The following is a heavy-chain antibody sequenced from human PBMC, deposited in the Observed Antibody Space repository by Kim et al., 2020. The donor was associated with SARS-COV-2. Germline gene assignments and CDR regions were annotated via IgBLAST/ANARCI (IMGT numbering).Heavy chain of an antibody. CDR3: AKDGGNFDWLLFPGDY. CDR1: GFTFSSYA. V-gene: IGHV3-23*01. Sequence: GGSLRLSCAASGFTFSSYAMSWVRQAPGKGLEWVSAISGSGGSTYYADSVKGRFTISRDNSKNTLYLQMNSLRAEDTAVYYCAKDGGNFDWLLFPGDYWGQGTLVTVSS. J-gene: IGHJ4*02. CDR2: ISGSGGST. D-gene: IGHD3-9*01.